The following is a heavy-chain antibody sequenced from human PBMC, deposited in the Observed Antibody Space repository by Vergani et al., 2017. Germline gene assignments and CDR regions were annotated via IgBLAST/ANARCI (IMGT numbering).Heavy chain of an antibody. CDR1: GAPISYWC. Sequence: QVQMQESGPGLVKTSETLSLTCSASGAPISYWCWSWLRQPAGKGLEWIGRLCPSGSTNYKPSLKSRVTMSIDTSKNQFSQKLTSVTAADTAVYYCATGARPFDIWGQGPLVTVSS. CDR3: ATGARPFDI. CDR2: LCPSGST. D-gene: IGHD7-27*01. V-gene: IGHV4-4*07. J-gene: IGHJ4*02.